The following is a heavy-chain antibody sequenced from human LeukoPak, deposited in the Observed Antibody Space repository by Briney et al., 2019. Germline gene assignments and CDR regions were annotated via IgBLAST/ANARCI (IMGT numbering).Heavy chain of an antibody. D-gene: IGHD3/OR15-3a*01. CDR3: ARAHNFWTGSRDY. CDR1: GFTFSSYA. Sequence: PGRSLRLSCAASGFTFSSYAMHWVRQAPGKGLEWVAVISYDGSNKYYADSVKGRFTISRDNSKNTLYLQMNSLRAEDTAVYYCARAHNFWTGSRDYWGQGSLVTVSS. J-gene: IGHJ4*02. V-gene: IGHV3-30-3*01. CDR2: ISYDGSNK.